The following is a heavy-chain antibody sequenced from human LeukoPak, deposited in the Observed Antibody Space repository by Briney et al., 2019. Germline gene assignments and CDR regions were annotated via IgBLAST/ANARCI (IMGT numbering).Heavy chain of an antibody. CDR2: INPSGGSA. CDR1: GYTFTSYY. CDR3: ATDYGSSWYKGYYYYGMDV. J-gene: IGHJ6*02. D-gene: IGHD6-13*01. V-gene: IGHV1-46*01. Sequence: ASVKVSCKASGYTFTSYYMHWVRQAPGQGLEWMGIINPSGGSAIYAQNFQGRVTMTRDTSTSTVYMELSSLRSEDTAVYYCATDYGSSWYKGYYYYGMDVWGQGTTVTVSS.